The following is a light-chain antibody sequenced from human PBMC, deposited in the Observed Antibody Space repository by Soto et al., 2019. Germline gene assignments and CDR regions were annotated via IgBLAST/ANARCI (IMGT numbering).Light chain of an antibody. CDR2: GTT. Sequence: QSVLTQPPSVSGAPGQRVTISCTGSSSNIGAGYDVHWYQQLPRTAPKLLIFGTTNRPSGVPDRFSGSKSGTSASLAITGLQDEDVADYYCQSYDSSLSVVVFGGGTKLHVL. V-gene: IGLV1-40*01. J-gene: IGLJ2*01. CDR1: SSNIGAGYD. CDR3: QSYDSSLSVVV.